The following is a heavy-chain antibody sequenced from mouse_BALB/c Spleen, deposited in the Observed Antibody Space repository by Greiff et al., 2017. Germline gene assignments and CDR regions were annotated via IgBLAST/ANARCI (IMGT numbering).Heavy chain of an antibody. CDR2: INPSSGYT. D-gene: IGHD4-1*01. J-gene: IGHJ4*01. V-gene: IGHV1-4*01. Sequence: QVQLKQSGAELARPGASVKMSCKASGYTFTSYTMHWVKQRPGQGLEWIGYINPSSGYTNYNQKFKDKATLTADKSSSTAYMQLSSLTSEDSAVYYCARLWDGAMDYWGQGTSVTVSS. CDR1: GYTFTSYT. CDR3: ARLWDGAMDY.